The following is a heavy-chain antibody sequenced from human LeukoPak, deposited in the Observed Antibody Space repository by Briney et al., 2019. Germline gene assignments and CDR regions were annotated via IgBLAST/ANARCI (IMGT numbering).Heavy chain of an antibody. J-gene: IGHJ5*02. Sequence: MPSETLSLTCTVSGGSISSSSYYWGWIRQPPGKGLEWIGSIYYSGSTYYNPSLKSRVTISVDTSKNQFSLKLSSVTAADTAVYYCARDHERSITRIWFDPWGQGTLVTVSS. V-gene: IGHV4-39*07. CDR3: ARDHERSITRIWFDP. D-gene: IGHD3-10*01. CDR1: GGSISSSSYY. CDR2: IYYSGST.